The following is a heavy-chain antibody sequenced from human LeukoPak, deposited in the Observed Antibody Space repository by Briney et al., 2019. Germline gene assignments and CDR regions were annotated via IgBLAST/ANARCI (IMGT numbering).Heavy chain of an antibody. CDR1: GFTFSDYA. CDR2: ISSNGGST. CDR3: ARDTAGRRGFYNYFDY. D-gene: IGHD5-12*01. J-gene: IGHJ4*02. V-gene: IGHV3-64*01. Sequence: GGSLRLSCAGSGFTFSDYAMHWVRHAPGKGLEYVSAISSNGGSTYYANSVKGRFTISRDNSKNTLYLQMGSLRAEDMAVYYCARDTAGRRGFYNYFDYWGQGTLVTVSS.